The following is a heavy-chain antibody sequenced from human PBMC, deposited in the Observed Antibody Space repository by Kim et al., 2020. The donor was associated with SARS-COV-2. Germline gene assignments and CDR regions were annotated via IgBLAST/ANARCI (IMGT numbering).Heavy chain of an antibody. D-gene: IGHD3-9*01. Sequence: ASVKVSCKTSGYTFTSDDINWVRQATGQGLEWMGWMNPNSGNTGYAQKFQGRVTMTKNISISTAYMELSSLRSEDTANYYCARGPGASYDILTGYYVHDYCFDNWGQGTLVTVSS. J-gene: IGHJ4*02. V-gene: IGHV1-8*01. CDR3: ARGPGASYDILTGYYVHDYCFDN. CDR2: MNPNSGNT. CDR1: GYTFTSDD.